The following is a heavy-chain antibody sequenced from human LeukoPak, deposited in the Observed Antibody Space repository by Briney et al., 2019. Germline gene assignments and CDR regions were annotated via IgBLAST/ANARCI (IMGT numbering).Heavy chain of an antibody. CDR3: TTDLGTYYHGSQRLIPIDY. CDR1: GFTFTNAW. CDR2: IKSKTDGETT. D-gene: IGHD3-10*01. Sequence: GGSLRLSCVDSGFTFTNAWMSWDRQAPGKGLGWIGRIKSKTDGETTNYAEPVRGRFTISRDDSKSAVYLQMNSLKIEDTAVYYCTTDLGTYYHGSQRLIPIDYWGQGTLVTVSS. V-gene: IGHV3-15*01. J-gene: IGHJ4*02.